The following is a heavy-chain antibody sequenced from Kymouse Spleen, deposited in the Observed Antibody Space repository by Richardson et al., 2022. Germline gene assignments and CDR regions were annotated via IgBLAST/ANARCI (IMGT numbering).Heavy chain of an antibody. CDR1: GFTFDDYA. CDR2: ISWNSGSI. CDR3: AKDRRLDPTRDYYYGMDV. D-gene: IGHD1-1*01,IGHD1-20*01,IGHD1-7*01. J-gene: IGHJ6*02. Sequence: EVQLVESGGGLVQPGRSLRLSCAASGFTFDDYAMHWVRQAPGKGLEWVSGISWNSGSIGYADSVKGRFTISRDNAKNSLYLQMNSLRAEDTALYYCAKDRRLDPTRDYYYGMDVWGQGTTVTVSS. V-gene: IGHV3-9*01.